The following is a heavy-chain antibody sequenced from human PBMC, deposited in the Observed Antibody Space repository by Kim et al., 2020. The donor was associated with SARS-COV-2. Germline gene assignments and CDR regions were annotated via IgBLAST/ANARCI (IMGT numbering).Heavy chain of an antibody. V-gene: IGHV4-34*01. D-gene: IGHD6-13*01. Sequence: NPSLESRVTISVDTSKNQFSLRLISVTAADTAVYYCARGLRAGGFFRYVDLWGRGTLVTVSS. CDR3: ARGLRAGGFFRYVDL. J-gene: IGHJ2*01.